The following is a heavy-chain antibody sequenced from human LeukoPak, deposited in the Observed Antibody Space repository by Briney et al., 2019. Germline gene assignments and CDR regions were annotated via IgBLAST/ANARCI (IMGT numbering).Heavy chain of an antibody. Sequence: GASVKVSCKASGYTFTSYGISWVRQAPGQGLEWMGWISAYNGNTNYAQKLQGRVTMTTDTSTSTAYMELRSLRSDDTAVYYCARAEVYYYYDSSGYRGHDAFDIWGQGTMVTASS. CDR3: ARAEVYYYYDSSGYRGHDAFDI. D-gene: IGHD3-22*01. J-gene: IGHJ3*02. CDR1: GYTFTSYG. V-gene: IGHV1-18*01. CDR2: ISAYNGNT.